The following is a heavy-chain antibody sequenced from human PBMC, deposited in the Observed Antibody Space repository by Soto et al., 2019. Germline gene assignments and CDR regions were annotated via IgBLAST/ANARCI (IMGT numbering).Heavy chain of an antibody. V-gene: IGHV4-31*03. CDR3: ASVGGWLHSYVSRRYWYFDL. D-gene: IGHD5-12*01. CDR1: GGSISSGGYY. J-gene: IGHJ2*01. Sequence: PSETLSLTCTVSGGSISSGGYYWSWIRQHPGKGLEWIGYIYYSGSTNYNPSLKSRVTISVDTSKNQFSLKLSSVTAADTAVYYCASVGGWLHSYVSRRYWYFDLWGRGTLVTVSS. CDR2: IYYSGST.